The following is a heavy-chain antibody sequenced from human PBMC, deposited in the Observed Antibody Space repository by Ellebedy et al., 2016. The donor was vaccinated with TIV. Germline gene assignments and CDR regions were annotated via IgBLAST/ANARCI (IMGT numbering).Heavy chain of an antibody. CDR2: VDPKSGKT. V-gene: IGHV1-8*01. Sequence: AASVKVSCKTSGYTFINYDINWVRQAAGQGLEWVGWVDPKSGKTGYAQKFQGRVTMTRDTSINTAYMELRSRTSDDTAVYYCARDSPLAGNPHHDYWGQGTLVIVSS. CDR3: ARDSPLAGNPHHDY. D-gene: IGHD6-19*01. J-gene: IGHJ4*02. CDR1: GYTFINYD.